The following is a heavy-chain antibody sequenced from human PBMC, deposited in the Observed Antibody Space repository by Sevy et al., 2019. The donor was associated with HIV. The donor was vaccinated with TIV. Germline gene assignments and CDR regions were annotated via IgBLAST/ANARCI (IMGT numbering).Heavy chain of an antibody. J-gene: IGHJ4*01. CDR2: IYSGGST. V-gene: IGHV3-53*01. D-gene: IGHD1-26*01. Sequence: GGSLRLSCAASGFTVSSNYMSWVRQAPGKGLEWVSVIYSGGSTYYADSVKGRFTISRDNSKNTLYLQMNSLRAEDTAVYYCARERIVGATWGGFDYWGQGTLVTVSS. CDR3: ARERIVGATWGGFDY. CDR1: GFTVSSNY.